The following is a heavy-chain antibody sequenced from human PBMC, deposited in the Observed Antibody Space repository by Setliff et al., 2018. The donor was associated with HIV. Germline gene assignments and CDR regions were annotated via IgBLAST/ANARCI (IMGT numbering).Heavy chain of an antibody. CDR1: GFSISSRYY. Sequence: SETLSLTCDVSGFSISSRYYWGWIRQSPGKGLEWIGNIYYSGSTYYNPSLNSRVTISVDTSKNHFSLKLTSVTAADTAIYYCARVGHYFDAFDIWGQGTMVTVSS. D-gene: IGHD3-22*01. CDR3: ARVGHYFDAFDI. V-gene: IGHV4-38-2*01. J-gene: IGHJ3*02. CDR2: IYYSGST.